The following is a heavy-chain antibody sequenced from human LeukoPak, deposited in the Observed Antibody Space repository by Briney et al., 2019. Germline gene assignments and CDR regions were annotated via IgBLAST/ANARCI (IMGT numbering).Heavy chain of an antibody. D-gene: IGHD3-10*01. CDR1: GFTFSSYS. Sequence: GGSLRLSCAASGFTFSSYSMNWVRQAPGKGLEWVSSISSSSSYIYYADSVKGRFTISRDNAKNTLYLQMNSLRAEDTAVYYCARVGGLGTYYWFDPWGQGTLVTVSS. J-gene: IGHJ5*02. CDR2: ISSSSSYI. CDR3: ARVGGLGTYYWFDP. V-gene: IGHV3-21*01.